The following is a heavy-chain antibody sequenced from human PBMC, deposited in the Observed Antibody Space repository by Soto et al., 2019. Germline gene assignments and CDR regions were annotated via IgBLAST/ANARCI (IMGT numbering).Heavy chain of an antibody. V-gene: IGHV1-2*04. Sequence: ASVKVSCKASGHTFTGYYMHWVRQAPGQGIEWMGWINPNSGGTNYAQKFQGWVTMTRDTYISTAYMELSRLRYDDTAVYYCARDRTNFIYCSSHSCYRPVQIGVGMDVCGQGTKATVYS. CDR2: INPNSGGT. CDR3: ARDRTNFIYCSSHSCYRPVQIGVGMDV. J-gene: IGHJ6*02. D-gene: IGHD2-2*02. CDR1: GHTFTGYY.